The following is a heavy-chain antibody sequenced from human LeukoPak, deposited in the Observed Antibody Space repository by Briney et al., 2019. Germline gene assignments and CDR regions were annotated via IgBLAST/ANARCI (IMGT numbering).Heavy chain of an antibody. Sequence: GGSLRLSCAASGFSFSTYAMSWVRQTPGKGLKWVSGISSNGGSTYYAESVKGRFTISRDDSKNTLYLQMNTLRAEDTAIYYCVKTTCSGDICHGGFFDSWGQGTLVTVSS. CDR1: GFSFSTYA. J-gene: IGHJ4*02. D-gene: IGHD2-15*01. CDR2: ISSNGGST. V-gene: IGHV3-23*01. CDR3: VKTTCSGDICHGGFFDS.